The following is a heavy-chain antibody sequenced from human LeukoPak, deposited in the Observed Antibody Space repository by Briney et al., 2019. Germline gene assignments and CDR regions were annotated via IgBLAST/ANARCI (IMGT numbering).Heavy chain of an antibody. CDR2: INPNSGGT. D-gene: IGHD3-3*01. CDR3: AMIPYYDFWSGIDY. V-gene: IGHV1-2*06. CDR1: GYTFTGYY. Sequence: ASVKVSCKASGYTFTGYYMHWVRQAPGQGLEWMGRINPNSGGTNYAQKFQGRVTMTRDTSISTAYMEPSRLRSDDTAVYYCAMIPYYDFWSGIDYWGQGTLVTVSS. J-gene: IGHJ4*02.